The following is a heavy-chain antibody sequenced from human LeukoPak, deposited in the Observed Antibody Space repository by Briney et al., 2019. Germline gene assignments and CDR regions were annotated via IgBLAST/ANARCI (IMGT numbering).Heavy chain of an antibody. CDR2: IPYDGSNK. CDR3: ARDTPLAP. V-gene: IGHV3-30*02. Sequence: PGASLRPSCAASGFTFTTHGMHSVRQAPGKGLECVAFIPYDGSNKYYPDSVKGRFTISRDNSNNTLYLQMNSLRTDDTAVYYCARDTPLAPWGQGTLVTVSS. J-gene: IGHJ5*02. CDR1: GFTFTTHG.